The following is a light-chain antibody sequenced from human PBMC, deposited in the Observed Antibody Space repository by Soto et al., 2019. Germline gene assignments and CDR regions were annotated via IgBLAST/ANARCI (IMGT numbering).Light chain of an antibody. V-gene: IGLV1-40*01. CDR1: SSNIGAGFD. Sequence: QSVLTQPPSVSGAPGQRVTISCTGSSSNIGAGFDVHWYQQLPGTAPKVLIYGNSNRPSGVPDRFSGSKSGTSASLAITGLQAEDEADYYCRSYDSSLSGSGVFGGGTKVTVL. J-gene: IGLJ2*01. CDR3: RSYDSSLSGSGV. CDR2: GNS.